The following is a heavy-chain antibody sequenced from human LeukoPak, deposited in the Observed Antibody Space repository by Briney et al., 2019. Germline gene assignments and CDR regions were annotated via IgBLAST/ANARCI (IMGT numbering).Heavy chain of an antibody. CDR3: ATPTPTTYYYDSSGYYPSYYFDY. CDR2: IGGSGGST. Sequence: GGSLRLSCAASGFTFSSYAMSWVRQAPGKGLEWVSAIGGSGGSTYYADSVKGRFTISRDNSKNTLYLQMNSLRAEDTAVYYCATPTPTTYYYDSSGYYPSYYFDYWGQGTLVTVSS. J-gene: IGHJ4*02. CDR1: GFTFSSYA. D-gene: IGHD3-22*01. V-gene: IGHV3-23*01.